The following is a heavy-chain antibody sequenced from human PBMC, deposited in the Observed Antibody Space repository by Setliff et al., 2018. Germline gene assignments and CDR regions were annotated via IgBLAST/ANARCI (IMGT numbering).Heavy chain of an antibody. Sequence: ASVKVSCKASGDSFNNYAISWVRQAPGQGLEWMGWINPNNGDTKSAQKFQGRLTMTRDTSISTAYMEVRSLRSDDTAQYYCVRDRAAIVVGPPTAAFDIWGQGTMVTVSS. CDR1: GDSFNNYA. V-gene: IGHV1-2*02. CDR2: INPNNGDT. D-gene: IGHD2-2*01. CDR3: VRDRAAIVVGPPTAAFDI. J-gene: IGHJ3*02.